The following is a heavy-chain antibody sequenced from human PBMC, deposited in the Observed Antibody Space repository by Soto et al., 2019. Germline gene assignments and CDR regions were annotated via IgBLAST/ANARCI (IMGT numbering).Heavy chain of an antibody. Sequence: SETLSLTCAVYGGSFSCYYCSWIRKPPGKGLEWIGEINHNRSTNYNPYLKSRVTISVDTSKNQFSLKLSSVTAADTAVYYCARGGKYYYDSSGYYVYYYGMDVWGQGTTVTVSS. J-gene: IGHJ6*02. V-gene: IGHV4-34*01. CDR3: ARGGKYYYDSSGYYVYYYGMDV. CDR1: GGSFSCYY. CDR2: INHNRST. D-gene: IGHD3-22*01.